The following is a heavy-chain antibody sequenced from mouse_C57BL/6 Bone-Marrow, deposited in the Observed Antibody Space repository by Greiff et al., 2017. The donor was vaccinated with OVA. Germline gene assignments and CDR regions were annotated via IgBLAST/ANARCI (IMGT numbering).Heavy chain of an antibody. V-gene: IGHV1-55*01. J-gene: IGHJ3*01. CDR1: GYTFTSYW. D-gene: IGHD1-1*01. CDR3: ARRYYGSSYVGSAY. CDR2: IYPGSGST. Sequence: QVQLKQPGAELVKPGASVKMSCKASGYTFTSYWITWVKQRPGQGLEWIGDIYPGSGSTNYNEKFKSKATLTVDTSSSTAYMQLSSLTSEDSAVYYCARRYYGSSYVGSAYWGQGTLVTVSA.